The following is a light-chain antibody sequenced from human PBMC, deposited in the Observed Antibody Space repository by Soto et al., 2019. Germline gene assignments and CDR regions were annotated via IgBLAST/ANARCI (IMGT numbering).Light chain of an antibody. CDR3: ETWDSYTVI. CDR1: SGHSAYV. V-gene: IGLV4-60*02. Sequence: QSVLTQSSSASASLGSSVKLTCTLDSGHSAYVVAWHQQQPGKAPRYLMKLDDSGNYNKGSGVPDRFSGSSSGPDRYVTISNLQFEDEADYYCETWDSYTVIFGGGTKLTVL. J-gene: IGLJ2*01. CDR2: LDDSGNY.